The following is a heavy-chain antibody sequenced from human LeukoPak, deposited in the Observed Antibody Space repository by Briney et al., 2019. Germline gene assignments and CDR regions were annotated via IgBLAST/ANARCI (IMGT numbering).Heavy chain of an antibody. D-gene: IGHD3-16*01. Sequence: SETLSLTCTVSGGSISSSSYYWGWIRQPPGKGLEWIGSIYYSGSTYYNPSLKSRVTISVDTSKNQFSLKLSSVTAADTAVYYCARDLLKFRSSKGGNVAFDIWGQGTMVTVSS. V-gene: IGHV4-39*07. CDR3: ARDLLKFRSSKGGNVAFDI. CDR1: GGSISSSSYY. J-gene: IGHJ3*02. CDR2: IYYSGST.